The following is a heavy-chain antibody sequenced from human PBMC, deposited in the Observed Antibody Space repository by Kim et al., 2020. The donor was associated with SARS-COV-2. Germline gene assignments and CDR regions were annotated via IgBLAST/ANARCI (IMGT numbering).Heavy chain of an antibody. V-gene: IGHV5-51*01. Sequence: GESLKISCKGSGYIFTSYWIGWVRQMPGKGLEWMGIIYPSDSDTRYGPSFQGQVTISADKSISTAYLQWSSLKASDTAMYYCALTGDTYGPYYFEYWGQGTLGPVSS. D-gene: IGHD7-27*01. CDR1: GYIFTSYW. J-gene: IGHJ4*02. CDR3: ALTGDTYGPYYFEY. CDR2: IYPSDSDT.